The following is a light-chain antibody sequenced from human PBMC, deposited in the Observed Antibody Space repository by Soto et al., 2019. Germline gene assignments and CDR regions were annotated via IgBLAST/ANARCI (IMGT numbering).Light chain of an antibody. CDR3: QQYNNWPPG. CDR2: GAS. V-gene: IGKV3-15*01. J-gene: IGKJ4*01. Sequence: EIVMTQSPATLSVSPGDRATLSCRASQSVSRNLAWYQQKPGQAPRLLIYGASTRATGIPARFSGSGSGTEFTLTISSLQSEDFAVYYCQQYNNWPPGFGGGTKVEIK. CDR1: QSVSRN.